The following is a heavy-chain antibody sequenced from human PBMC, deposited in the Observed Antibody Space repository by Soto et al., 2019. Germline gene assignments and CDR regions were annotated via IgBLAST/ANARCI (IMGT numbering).Heavy chain of an antibody. CDR3: ARGSWGGDGIDV. CDR2: ISGDGVHT. Sequence: EVQLAESGGGLIQPGGSLRLSCATSGFTFSRYWIHWVRQAPGEGLVWVSRISGDGVHTDYAESVKGRFTVSRDIAKSTGYLQMSSLGAGDTALYYCARGSWGGDGIDVWGQGTTVTVSS. CDR1: GFTFSRYW. V-gene: IGHV3-74*01. J-gene: IGHJ6*02. D-gene: IGHD3-16*01.